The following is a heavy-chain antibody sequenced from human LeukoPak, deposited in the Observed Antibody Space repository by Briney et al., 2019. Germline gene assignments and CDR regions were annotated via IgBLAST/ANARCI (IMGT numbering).Heavy chain of an antibody. CDR2: IYHSGST. CDR3: VRLNCCGGSCFPPPRYYYYDGIDV. Sequence: SETLSLTCTVSGGSISSSDYYWGWIRQPPGKGPEWMGTIYHSGSTYYTPSLKSRVTISVDTSKNQFSLILSSVTAADTAFFSRVRLNCCGGSCFPPPRYYYYDGIDVWGQGTTVTVSS. V-gene: IGHV4-39*07. CDR1: GGSISSSDYY. J-gene: IGHJ6*02. D-gene: IGHD2-15*01.